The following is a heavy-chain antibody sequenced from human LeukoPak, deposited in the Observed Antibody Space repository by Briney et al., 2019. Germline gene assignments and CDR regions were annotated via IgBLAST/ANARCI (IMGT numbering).Heavy chain of an antibody. V-gene: IGHV3-23*01. CDR1: GFTFSSYD. J-gene: IGHJ4*02. D-gene: IGHD2-2*01. CDR3: AKGYCTSTTCYGLIDY. Sequence: GGSLRLSCAASGFTFSSYDMNWVREAPGMGLEWVSVISGSDGSTFYADSVKGRFTISRDNSKNTLYLQMNSLRAEDTAVYYCAKGYCTSTTCYGLIDYWGQGTLVTVSS. CDR2: ISGSDGST.